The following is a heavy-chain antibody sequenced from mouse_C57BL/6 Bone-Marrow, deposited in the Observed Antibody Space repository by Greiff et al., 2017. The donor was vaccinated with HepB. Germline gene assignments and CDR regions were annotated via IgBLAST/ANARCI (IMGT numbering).Heavy chain of an antibody. CDR2: ISYDGSN. D-gene: IGHD1-1*01. Sequence: EVKLQESGPGLVKPSQSLSLTCSVTGYSITSGYYWNWIRQFPGNKLEWMGYISYDGSNNYNPSLKNRISITRDTSKNQFFLKLNSVTTEDTATYYCARGLLRAMDYWGQGTSVTVSS. J-gene: IGHJ4*01. CDR3: ARGLLRAMDY. V-gene: IGHV3-6*01. CDR1: GYSITSGYY.